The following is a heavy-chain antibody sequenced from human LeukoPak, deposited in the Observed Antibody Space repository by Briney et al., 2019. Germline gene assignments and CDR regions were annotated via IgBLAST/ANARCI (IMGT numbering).Heavy chain of an antibody. J-gene: IGHJ4*02. D-gene: IGHD6-19*01. CDR1: GFTFSSYW. CDR3: ARDVWTGVAVSDY. V-gene: IGHV3-7*01. CDR2: IKEDGSIQ. Sequence: PGLSLRLSCVGSGFTFSSYWMTWVRQAPGKGLEWLANIKEDGSIQYYLDSVRGRFTISRENAKTSVYLQLNSLRADDTAVYYCARDVWTGVAVSDYWGQGTLVTVSS.